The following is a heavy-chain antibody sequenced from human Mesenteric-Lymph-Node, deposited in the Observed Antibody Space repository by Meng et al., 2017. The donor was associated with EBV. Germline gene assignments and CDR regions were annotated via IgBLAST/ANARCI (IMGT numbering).Heavy chain of an antibody. V-gene: IGHV1-18*01. CDR2: ISAYNGNT. CDR1: GYNFTSYG. Sequence: QGKLVQAGAEVKKPGASGKVSCKASGYNFTSYGISWVRQAPGQGFEWMGWISAYNGNTNYAQKLQGRVTMTTDTSTSTAYMELRSLRSDDTAVYYCARFSTSLPFDPWGQGTLVTVSS. D-gene: IGHD2-2*01. J-gene: IGHJ5*02. CDR3: ARFSTSLPFDP.